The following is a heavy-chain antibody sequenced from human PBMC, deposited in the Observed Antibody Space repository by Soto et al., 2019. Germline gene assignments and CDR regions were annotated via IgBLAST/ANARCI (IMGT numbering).Heavy chain of an antibody. D-gene: IGHD4-17*01. CDR1: GGTFSTFG. J-gene: IGHJ4*02. CDR2: IIPFFGTP. V-gene: IGHV1-69*13. Sequence: SVKVSCKASGGTFSTFGISGVRQAAGRGLEWLGGIIPFFGTPRYSQKFEDRITITADESTNTVYMDLRSLTSEDTAIYYCAKSAPMDAGDKYYYESSCQGDLLTLSS. CDR3: AKSAPMDAGDKYYYES.